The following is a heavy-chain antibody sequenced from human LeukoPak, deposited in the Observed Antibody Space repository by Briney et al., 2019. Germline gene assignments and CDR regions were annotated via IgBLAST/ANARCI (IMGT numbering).Heavy chain of an antibody. CDR2: IYHSGST. CDR3: ASLTMVRGANWFDP. V-gene: IGHV4-30-2*01. CDR1: GGSISSGGYS. J-gene: IGHJ5*02. D-gene: IGHD3-10*01. Sequence: PSQTLSLTCAVSGGSISSGGYSWSWIRQPPGKGLEWIGYIYHSGSTYYNPSLKSRVTISVDRSKNQFSLKLSSVTAADTAVYYCASLTMVRGANWFDPWGQGTLDTVSS.